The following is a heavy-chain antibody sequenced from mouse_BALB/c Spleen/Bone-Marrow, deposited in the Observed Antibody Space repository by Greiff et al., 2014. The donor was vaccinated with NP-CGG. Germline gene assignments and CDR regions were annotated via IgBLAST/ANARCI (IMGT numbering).Heavy chain of an antibody. CDR2: INPSTGNT. V-gene: IGHV1-7*01. CDR3: ARGLRDWYFDA. Sequence: VQLVESGAELAKPGASVKMSCKASGYTFTTYWIHWVKQRPGQGLEWIGYINPSTGNTEYNQKFRDRATLTADKSSSTPYMQLSSLTSEDSAVYYCARGLRDWYFDAWGAGTTVTVSS. CDR1: GYTFTTYW. J-gene: IGHJ1*01. D-gene: IGHD2-4*01.